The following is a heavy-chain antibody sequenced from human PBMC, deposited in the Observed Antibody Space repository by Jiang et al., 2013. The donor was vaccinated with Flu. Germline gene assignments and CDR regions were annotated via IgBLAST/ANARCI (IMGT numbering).Heavy chain of an antibody. V-gene: IGHV4-34*01. CDR1: GGSFSGYY. CDR2: INHSGST. D-gene: IGHD2-15*01. Sequence: ETLSLTCAVYGGSFSGYYWSWIRQPPGKGLEWIGEINHSGSTNYNPSLKSRVTISVDTSKNQFSLKLSSVTAADTAVYYCARTHTPTAGVVAAKGWFDPWGQGTLVTVSS. J-gene: IGHJ5*02. CDR3: ARTHTPTAGVVAAKGWFDP.